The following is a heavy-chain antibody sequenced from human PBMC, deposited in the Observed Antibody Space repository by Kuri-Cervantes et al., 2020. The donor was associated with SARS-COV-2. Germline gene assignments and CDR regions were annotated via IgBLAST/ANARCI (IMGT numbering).Heavy chain of an antibody. V-gene: IGHV3-7*01. CDR2: IKQDGSEK. CDR3: GRETRDSSGYYRLSLDY. J-gene: IGHJ4*02. CDR1: GFTFSSYW. Sequence: GESLKISCAASGFTFSSYWMSWVRQAPGKGLEWVANIKQDGSEKYYVDSVKGRFTISRDNAKNSLYLQMNSLRAEDTAVYYCGRETRDSSGYYRLSLDYWGQGTLVTVSS. D-gene: IGHD3-22*01.